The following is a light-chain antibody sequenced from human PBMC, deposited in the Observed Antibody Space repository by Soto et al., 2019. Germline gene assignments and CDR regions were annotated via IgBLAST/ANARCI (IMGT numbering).Light chain of an antibody. CDR3: SSYTSSSTVYV. J-gene: IGLJ1*01. CDR1: SSDVGGYNY. V-gene: IGLV2-14*01. CDR2: DVS. Sequence: QSVLTQPASVSGFPGQSITISCTGTSSDVGGYNYVSWYQQHPGKAPKLMIYDVSNRPSGVSNRFSGSKSGNTASLTISGLQAEDEADYYCSSYTSSSTVYVFGTGTKVTVL.